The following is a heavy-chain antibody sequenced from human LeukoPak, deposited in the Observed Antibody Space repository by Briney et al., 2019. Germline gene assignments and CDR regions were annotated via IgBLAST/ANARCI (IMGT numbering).Heavy chain of an antibody. V-gene: IGHV3-33*01. CDR1: GFTFSSYG. J-gene: IGHJ4*02. D-gene: IGHD3-22*01. CDR2: IWYDGSNK. Sequence: GGSPGLSCAASGFTFSSYGMHWVRQAPGKGLEWVAVIWYDGSNKYYADSVKGRFTISRDNSKNTLYLQMNSLRAEDTAVYYCARWGNYYDSSGPGDYWGQGTLVTVSS. CDR3: ARWGNYYDSSGPGDY.